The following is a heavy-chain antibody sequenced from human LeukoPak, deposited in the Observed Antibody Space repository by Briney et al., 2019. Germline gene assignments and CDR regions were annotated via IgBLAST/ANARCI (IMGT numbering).Heavy chain of an antibody. CDR1: GYTFTSYG. CDR2: VSAYNGNT. Sequence: ASVKVSCKASGYTFTSYGISWVRQAPGQGLEWMGWVSAYNGNTNYAQKLQGRVTMTTDTSTSTAYMELRSLRSDDTAVYYCARLQGYCSGGSCYSDYWGQGTLVTVSS. V-gene: IGHV1-18*01. CDR3: ARLQGYCSGGSCYSDY. J-gene: IGHJ4*02. D-gene: IGHD2-15*01.